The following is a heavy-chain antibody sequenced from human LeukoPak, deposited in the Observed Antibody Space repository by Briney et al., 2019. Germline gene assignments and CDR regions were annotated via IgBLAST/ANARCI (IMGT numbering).Heavy chain of an antibody. CDR3: ARLTVYAGPFDY. Sequence: PSQTLSLTCTVSGGSISSYYWSWIRQPPGKGLEWIGYIYYSGSTNYNPSLKSRVTISVDTPKNQFSLKLSSVTAADTAVYYCARLTVYAGPFDYWGQGTLVTVSS. V-gene: IGHV4-59*01. CDR2: IYYSGST. CDR1: GGSISSYY. J-gene: IGHJ4*02. D-gene: IGHD3-16*01.